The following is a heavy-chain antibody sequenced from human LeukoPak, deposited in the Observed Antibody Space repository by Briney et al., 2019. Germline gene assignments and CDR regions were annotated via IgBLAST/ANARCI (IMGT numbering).Heavy chain of an antibody. CDR3: ARGTTVTKDYYYGMDV. V-gene: IGHV3-74*01. D-gene: IGHD4-17*01. CDR2: INSDGRST. CDR1: GFTFSSYW. J-gene: IGHJ6*02. Sequence: GGSLRLSCAASGFTFSSYWMHWVRHAPGKGLVWVPRINSDGRSTSYADSVKGRFTISRDNAKNTLFLQMNSLRAEDTAVYYCARGTTVTKDYYYGMDVWAKGPRSPSP.